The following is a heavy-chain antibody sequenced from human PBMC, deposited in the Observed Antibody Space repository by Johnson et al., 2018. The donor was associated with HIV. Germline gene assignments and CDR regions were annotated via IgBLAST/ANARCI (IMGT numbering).Heavy chain of an antibody. V-gene: IGHV3-30*04. CDR2: ISYDGSNK. Sequence: QVQLVESGGGVVQPGRSLRLSCAASGFTFSSYAMHWVRQAPGQGLEWVAVISYDGSNKSYAASLKGRFTLSRDNSKNTLYLQMNSLRAEDTAVYYCAKDPGGGSYPNDAFDIWGQGTMVTVSS. CDR3: AKDPGGGSYPNDAFDI. D-gene: IGHD1-26*01. CDR1: GFTFSSYA. J-gene: IGHJ3*02.